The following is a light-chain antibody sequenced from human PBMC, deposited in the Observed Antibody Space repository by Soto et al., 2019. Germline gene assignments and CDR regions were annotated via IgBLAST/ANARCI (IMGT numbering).Light chain of an antibody. Sequence: IQMTQSPSTLSGSVGDRVTITCRASQGVSTWLAWYQHKPGQAPKLLIYEASKLQSGVPSRFSASGSVRDFALTITSMPPEDSATYDCQQYYDFRTFGQGTKVDIK. J-gene: IGKJ1*01. CDR2: EAS. V-gene: IGKV1-5*03. CDR3: QQYYDFRT. CDR1: QGVSTW.